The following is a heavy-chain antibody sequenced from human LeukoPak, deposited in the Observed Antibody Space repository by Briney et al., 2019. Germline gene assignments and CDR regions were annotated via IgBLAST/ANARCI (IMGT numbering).Heavy chain of an antibody. D-gene: IGHD3-10*01. CDR2: ISAGGDYT. CDR3: ASRPPPSRGPYDY. J-gene: IGHJ4*02. Sequence: SLPLPCAPCGFTFRDYALSWLRPGPAKELAGVSSISAGGDYTYYEESVKGRITISRDDAKNSLYLQMHSLRAEDTVVYYCASRPPPSRGPYDYWGQGALVTVSS. CDR1: GFTFRDYA. V-gene: IGHV3-11*06.